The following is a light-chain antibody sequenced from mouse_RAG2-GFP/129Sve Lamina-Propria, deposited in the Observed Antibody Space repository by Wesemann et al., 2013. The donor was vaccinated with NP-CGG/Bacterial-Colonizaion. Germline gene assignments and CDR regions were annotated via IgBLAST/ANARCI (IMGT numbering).Light chain of an antibody. J-gene: IGKJ2*01. Sequence: DIVMTQSQKFMSTTVGDRVSITCKASQNVGTAVAWYQQKPGQSPKLLIYWASTRHTGVPDRFTGSGSGTDFTLTISNVQSEDLADYLCQQYSSYPYTFGGGDQAGNKT. CDR3: QQYSSYPYT. CDR2: WAS. CDR1: QNVGTA. V-gene: IGKV6-23*01.